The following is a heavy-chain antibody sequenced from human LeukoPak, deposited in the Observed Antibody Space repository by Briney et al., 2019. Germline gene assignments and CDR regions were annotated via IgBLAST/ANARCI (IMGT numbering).Heavy chain of an antibody. D-gene: IGHD2-8*01. CDR3: ARDRSMVRFDY. V-gene: IGHV1-2*02. J-gene: IGHJ4*02. Sequence: TSVTVSCKASGYTFTGYYMHWVRQAPGQGLEWMGWINPNSGDTNYAQSFQGRVTMTRDTSISTAYMELSSLRSDDTAVYYCARDRSMVRFDYWGQGTLVTVSS. CDR2: INPNSGDT. CDR1: GYTFTGYY.